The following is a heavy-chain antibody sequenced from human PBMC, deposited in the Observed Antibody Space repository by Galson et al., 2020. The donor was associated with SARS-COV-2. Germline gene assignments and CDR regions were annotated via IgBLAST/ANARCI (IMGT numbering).Heavy chain of an antibody. CDR3: GAQLVDAFDI. CDR1: GFTFSSYA. V-gene: IGHV3-30*04. CDR2: ISYDGSNK. J-gene: IGHJ3*02. Sequence: GGSLRLSCAASGFTFSSYAMHWVRQAPGKGLEWVAVISYDGSNKYYADSVKGRFTISRDNSKNTLYLQMNSLRAEDTAVYYCGAQLVDAFDIWGQGTMVTVSS. D-gene: IGHD6-6*01.